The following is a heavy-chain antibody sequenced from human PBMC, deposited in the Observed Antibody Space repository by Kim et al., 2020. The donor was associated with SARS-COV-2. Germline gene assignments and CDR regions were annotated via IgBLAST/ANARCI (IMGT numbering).Heavy chain of an antibody. CDR3: VMLGGQHRYYYYYYYMDV. CDR1: GGTFSSYA. D-gene: IGHD6-13*01. Sequence: SVKVSCKASGGTFSSYAISWVRQAPGQGLEWMGRIIPILGIANYAQKFQGRVTITADKSTSTAYMELSSLRSEDTAVYYCVMLGGQHRYYYYYYYMDVWGKGTTVTVSS. J-gene: IGHJ6*03. V-gene: IGHV1-69*04. CDR2: IIPILGIA.